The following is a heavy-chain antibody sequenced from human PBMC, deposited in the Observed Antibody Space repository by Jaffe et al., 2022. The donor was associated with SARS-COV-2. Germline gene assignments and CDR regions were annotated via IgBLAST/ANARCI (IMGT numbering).Heavy chain of an antibody. CDR2: IYYSGST. V-gene: IGHV4-59*01. CDR1: GGSISSYY. Sequence: QVQLQESGPGLVKPSETLSLTCTVSGGSISSYYWSWIRQPPGKGLEWIGYIYYSGSTNYNPSLKSRVTISVDTSKNQFSLKLSSVTAADTAVYYCAAFSGYDGGAWFDPWGQGTLVTVSS. J-gene: IGHJ5*02. CDR3: AAFSGYDGGAWFDP. D-gene: IGHD5-12*01.